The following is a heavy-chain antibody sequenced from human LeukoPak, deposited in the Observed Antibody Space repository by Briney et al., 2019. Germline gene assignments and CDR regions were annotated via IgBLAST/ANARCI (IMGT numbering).Heavy chain of an antibody. V-gene: IGHV3-74*01. J-gene: IGHJ4*02. D-gene: IGHD6-6*01. CDR2: ISPTGSTT. CDR3: ARGPNSNWSGLDF. Sequence: GSLRLSCTASGFSFSGHWMHWARQLPGKGLVWVSRISPTGSTTSYADSVKGRFTVSRDNAKNTLYLQVNNLRAEDTAVYYCARGPNSNWSGLDFWGQGTLLTVSS. CDR1: GFSFSGHW.